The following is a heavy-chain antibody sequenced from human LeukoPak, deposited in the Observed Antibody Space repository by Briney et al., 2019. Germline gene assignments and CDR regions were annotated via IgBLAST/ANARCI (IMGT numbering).Heavy chain of an antibody. CDR2: IIPIFGTA. CDR1: GGTFSSYA. J-gene: IGHJ6*02. Sequence: SVKVSCKASGGTFSSYAISWVRQAPGQGLEWMGGIIPIFGTANYAQKFQGRVTITADESTSTAYMELSSLRPEDTAVYYCARSITIFGVVIFNGMDVWGQGTTVTVSS. CDR3: ARSITIFGVVIFNGMDV. D-gene: IGHD3-3*01. V-gene: IGHV1-69*13.